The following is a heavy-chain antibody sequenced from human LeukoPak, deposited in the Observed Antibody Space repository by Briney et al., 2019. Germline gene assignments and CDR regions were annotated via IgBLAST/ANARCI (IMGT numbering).Heavy chain of an antibody. D-gene: IGHD6-13*01. V-gene: IGHV1-69*13. CDR2: MLPIFGTA. J-gene: IGHJ4*02. CDR3: ATDPNLYSSTSGYFDF. CDR1: GGTFSSYA. Sequence: GASVKVSCKASGGTFSSYAISWVRQAPGQGLEWMGGMLPIFGTANYAQKFQGRVTITADESSNTASLDLSSLTSEDTAVYYCATDPNLYSSTSGYFDFWGQGTLVTVSS.